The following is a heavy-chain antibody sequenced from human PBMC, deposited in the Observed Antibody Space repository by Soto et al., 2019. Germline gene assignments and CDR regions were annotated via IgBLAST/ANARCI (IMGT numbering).Heavy chain of an antibody. CDR3: ARKPIYHFFAGYYPVDY. D-gene: IGHD3-9*01. CDR1: GGSFSDYY. J-gene: IGHJ4*02. V-gene: IGHV4-34*01. CDR2: INHSGTT. Sequence: QVQLRQWGAGLLKPSETLSLTCAVFGGSFSDYYWTWIRQPPGKGLEWIGEINHSGTTSYNPSLKSRLTISVDTSNNQFSLKLSSVTAADTAVYYCARKPIYHFFAGYYPVDYWGQGTLVTVSS.